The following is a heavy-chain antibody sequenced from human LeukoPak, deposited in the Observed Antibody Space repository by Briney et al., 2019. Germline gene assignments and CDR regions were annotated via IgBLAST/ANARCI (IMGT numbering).Heavy chain of an antibody. CDR1: TFTFSTYW. V-gene: IGHV3-74*01. D-gene: IGHD3-10*01. J-gene: IGHJ4*02. CDR3: ATGSGTYYDS. Sequence: GGSLRLSCEASTFTFSTYWMHWVRQVPGKGLVWVSYINGDGSSSNYADSVKGRLTISRDNAKNTLYLQMNSLRAEDTAVYYCATGSGTYYDSWGQRSLVSVSS. CDR2: INGDGSSS.